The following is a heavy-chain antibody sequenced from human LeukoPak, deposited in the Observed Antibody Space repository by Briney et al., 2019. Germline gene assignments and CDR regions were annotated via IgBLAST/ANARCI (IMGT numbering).Heavy chain of an antibody. Sequence: GGSLRLSCAASGFTFRNYVIHWVRQAPGKGLEWVAVISYDGNDKYYADSVKGRFTISRDSSENTLFLQMSSLRIEDTAVYYCAREWGNSGFDYWGQGTLVTVSS. D-gene: IGHD6-25*01. CDR2: ISYDGNDK. V-gene: IGHV3-30-3*01. J-gene: IGHJ4*02. CDR3: AREWGNSGFDY. CDR1: GFTFRNYV.